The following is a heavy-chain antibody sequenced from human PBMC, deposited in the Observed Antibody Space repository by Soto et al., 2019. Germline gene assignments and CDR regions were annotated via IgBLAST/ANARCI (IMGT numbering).Heavy chain of an antibody. Sequence: GGSLRLSCAASGFTFSSYSMTWVRQAPGKGLEWVANIKPDGSEKHYVDSVKGRFTISRDNAENLLYLQMNSLRAEDTAVYYCARRGTATAGDYWGQGTLVTVSS. CDR2: IKPDGSEK. J-gene: IGHJ4*02. D-gene: IGHD6-13*01. V-gene: IGHV3-7*05. CDR3: ARRGTATAGDY. CDR1: GFTFSSYS.